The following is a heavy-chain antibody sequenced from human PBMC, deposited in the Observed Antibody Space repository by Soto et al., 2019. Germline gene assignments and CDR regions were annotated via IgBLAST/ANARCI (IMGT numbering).Heavy chain of an antibody. CDR3: TTGLAARFESRADY. CDR2: IKSKTDGGTT. Sequence: EVQLVESGGGLVKPGGYLRLSCAASGFTFSNAWMSWVRRAPGMGLEWVGRIKSKTDGGTTDYAAPVNGRFTISRDESKNTLYLQMNSLKTEDTAVYYCTTGLAARFESRADYWGQGTLVTVSS. J-gene: IGHJ4*02. D-gene: IGHD6-6*01. CDR1: GFTFSNAW. V-gene: IGHV3-15*01.